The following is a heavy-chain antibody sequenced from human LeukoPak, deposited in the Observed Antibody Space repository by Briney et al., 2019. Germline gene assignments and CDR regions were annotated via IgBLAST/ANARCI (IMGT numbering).Heavy chain of an antibody. CDR2: IWYDGSNK. V-gene: IGHV3-33*08. CDR3: VTTVTAGEFDY. CDR1: GFTFSSYA. J-gene: IGHJ4*02. D-gene: IGHD4-17*01. Sequence: GGSLRLSCAASGFTFSSYAMHWVRQAPGEGLEWVAVIWYDGSNKYYADSVKGRFTISRDNSKNTLYLQMNSLRAEDTAVYYCVTTVTAGEFDYWGQGTLVTVSS.